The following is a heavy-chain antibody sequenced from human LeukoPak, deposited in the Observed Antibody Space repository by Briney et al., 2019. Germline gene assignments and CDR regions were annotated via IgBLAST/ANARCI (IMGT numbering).Heavy chain of an antibody. D-gene: IGHD3-22*01. CDR1: GGSISSYY. CDR2: IYYSGST. J-gene: IGHJ3*02. Sequence: SETLSLTCTVSGGSISSYYWSWIRQPPGKGLEWIGYIYYSGSTNYNPSLKSRVTISVDTSKNQFSLKLSPVTAADTAVYYCARACLDYDSLAFDIWGQGTMVTVSS. V-gene: IGHV4-59*01. CDR3: ARACLDYDSLAFDI.